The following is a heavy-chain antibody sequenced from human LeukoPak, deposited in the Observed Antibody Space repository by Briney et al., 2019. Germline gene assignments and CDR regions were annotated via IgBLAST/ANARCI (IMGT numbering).Heavy chain of an antibody. CDR1: GGSFSGYY. J-gene: IGHJ6*02. CDR3: ARHDPVGHFLRGMDV. D-gene: IGHD2/OR15-2a*01. Sequence: PSETLSLTCAVHGGSFSGYYWSWIRQPPGKGLEWIGEINHSGSTNYNPSLKSRVTISVDTSKNQFSLKLSSVTAADTAVYYCARHDPVGHFLRGMDVWGQGTTVTVSS. V-gene: IGHV4-34*01. CDR2: INHSGST.